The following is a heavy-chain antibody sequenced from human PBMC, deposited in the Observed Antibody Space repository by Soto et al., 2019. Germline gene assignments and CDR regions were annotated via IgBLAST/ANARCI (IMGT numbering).Heavy chain of an antibody. CDR3: AKPTWIQLEGYYYGMDV. J-gene: IGHJ6*02. CDR1: GFTFSSYS. V-gene: IGHV3-21*01. Sequence: GGSLRLSCAASGFTFSSYSMNWVRQAPGKGLEWVSSISSSSSYIYYADSVKGRFTISRDNAKNSLYLQMNSLRAEDTAVYYCAKPTWIQLEGYYYGMDVWGQGTTVTVSS. CDR2: ISSSSSYI. D-gene: IGHD5-18*01.